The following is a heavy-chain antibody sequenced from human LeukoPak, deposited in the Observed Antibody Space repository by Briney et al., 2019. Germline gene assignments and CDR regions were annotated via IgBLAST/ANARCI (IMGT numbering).Heavy chain of an antibody. CDR2: ISGSGGST. V-gene: IGHV3-23*01. J-gene: IGHJ4*02. Sequence: PGGSLRLSCAASGFTFSSYWMHWVRQASGKGLEWVSAISGSGGSTYYADSVKGRFTISRDNSKNTLYLQMNSLRAEDTAVYYCARASIAARRAFDYWGQGTLVTVCS. CDR3: ARASIAARRAFDY. CDR1: GFTFSSYW. D-gene: IGHD6-6*01.